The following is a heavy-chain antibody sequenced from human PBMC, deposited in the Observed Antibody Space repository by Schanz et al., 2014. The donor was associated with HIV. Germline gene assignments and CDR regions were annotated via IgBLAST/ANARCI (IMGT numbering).Heavy chain of an antibody. Sequence: EVQRLESGGGLVQPGGSLRLSCAASGLTFSDYAMTWVRQGAGKGLEWVSTISESGRYTYYADSVKGRFTISRDNSKNTLYLQMNSLRAEDAAVYYCAKDGSPPWGTYRNNWFDSWGLGTLVTVSS. J-gene: IGHJ5*01. D-gene: IGHD3-16*02. V-gene: IGHV3-23*01. CDR2: ISESGRYT. CDR1: GLTFSDYA. CDR3: AKDGSPPWGTYRNNWFDS.